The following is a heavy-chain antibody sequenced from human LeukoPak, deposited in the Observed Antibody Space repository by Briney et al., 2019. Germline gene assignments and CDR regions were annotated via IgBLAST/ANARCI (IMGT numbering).Heavy chain of an antibody. D-gene: IGHD5-12*01. V-gene: IGHV4-59*08. CDR1: GGSISSHL. CDR3: ARRQTEAAGYADNGNWLDP. CDR2: ISYSGTT. J-gene: IGHJ5*02. Sequence: SETLSLTCAVSGGSISSHLWNWIRQTPGKGLEWLGRISYSGTTIYNPSLKSRITISVDTSKDQFLLKLSSVTAADTAVYYCARRQTEAAGYADNGNWLDPWGQGTLVTVSP.